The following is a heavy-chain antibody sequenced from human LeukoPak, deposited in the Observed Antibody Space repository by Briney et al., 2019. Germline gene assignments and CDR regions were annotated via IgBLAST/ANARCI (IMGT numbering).Heavy chain of an antibody. Sequence: QSGRSLRLSCAASGFTFDDYGMRCVRQAPGKGLECVSGSNWNGGSTGYADSVKGRFTISRNNAKHSLYLQMNSLRAEDTALYYCARVRSGELLWGYYFDYWGQGTLVTVSS. CDR1: GFTFDDYG. CDR2: SNWNGGST. D-gene: IGHD1-26*01. J-gene: IGHJ4*02. V-gene: IGHV3-20*04. CDR3: ARVRSGELLWGYYFDY.